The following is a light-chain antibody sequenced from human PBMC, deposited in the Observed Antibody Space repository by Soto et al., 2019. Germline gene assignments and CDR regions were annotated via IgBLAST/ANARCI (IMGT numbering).Light chain of an antibody. J-gene: IGKJ5*01. Sequence: DIQMTQSPSSLSASVGDRVTITFLASQSISSYLNWYQQKPGKAPKLLIYAASSLQSGVPSRFSGSGSGTDFTLTISSLQPEDFATYYCQQSYSTPLTFGQRTRLEI. CDR2: AAS. V-gene: IGKV1-39*01. CDR3: QQSYSTPLT. CDR1: QSISSY.